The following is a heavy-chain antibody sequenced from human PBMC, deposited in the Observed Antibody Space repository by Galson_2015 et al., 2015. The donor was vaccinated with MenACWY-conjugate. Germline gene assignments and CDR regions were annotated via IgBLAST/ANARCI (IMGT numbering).Heavy chain of an antibody. CDR1: GFTFSSYA. V-gene: IGHV3-23*01. CDR2: ISGSGGTT. J-gene: IGHJ3*02. CDR3: ECATRHSFDI. D-gene: IGHD5-24*01. Sequence: SLRLSCAASGFTFSSYAMSWVRQAPGKGLEWVSIISGSGGTTYYADSVKSRFTISRDNSKDTLHLQMNSLRAEDTALYYCECATRHSFDIWGQGTMVTVSS.